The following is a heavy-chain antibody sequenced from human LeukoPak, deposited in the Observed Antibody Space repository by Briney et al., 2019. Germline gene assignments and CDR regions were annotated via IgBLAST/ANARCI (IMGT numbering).Heavy chain of an antibody. D-gene: IGHD1-26*01. V-gene: IGHV1-18*01. CDR2: ISAYNGNT. CDR3: ARRSRIVGATYAFDI. CDR1: GYTFPSYG. J-gene: IGHJ3*02. Sequence: ASVKVSCQASGYTFPSYGIRWVRQAPGQGVEGMGWISAYNGNTNYAQNLQGRVTMPTATSTSTAYMEMRSLRSDDTAVYYCARRSRIVGATYAFDIWGQGTMVTVSS.